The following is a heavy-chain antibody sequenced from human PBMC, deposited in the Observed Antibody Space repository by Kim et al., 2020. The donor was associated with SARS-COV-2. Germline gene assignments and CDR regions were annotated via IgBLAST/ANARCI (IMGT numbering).Heavy chain of an antibody. CDR2: DGSQK. Sequence: DGSQKYQVESVKGRFTISRDNAENSLYLQMNSLRAEDTAIYYCTRSLEYWGQGTLVTVSS. J-gene: IGHJ4*02. V-gene: IGHV3-7*01. CDR3: TRSLEY.